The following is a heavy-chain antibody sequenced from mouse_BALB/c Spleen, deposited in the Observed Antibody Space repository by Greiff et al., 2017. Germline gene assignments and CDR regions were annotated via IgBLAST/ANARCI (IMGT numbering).Heavy chain of an antibody. J-gene: IGHJ2*01. D-gene: IGHD1-1*01. Sequence: VQLQQSGAELVKPGASVKLSCTASGFNIKDTYMHWVKQRPEQGLEWIGWIDPENGNTIYDPKFQGKASITADTSSNTAYLQLSSLTSEDTAVYYCATPYYGSSFDYWGQGTTLTVSA. V-gene: IGHV14-3*02. CDR1: GFNIKDTY. CDR2: IDPENGNT. CDR3: ATPYYGSSFDY.